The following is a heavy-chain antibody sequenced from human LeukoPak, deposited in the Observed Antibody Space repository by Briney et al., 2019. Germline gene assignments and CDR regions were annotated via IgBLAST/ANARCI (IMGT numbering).Heavy chain of an antibody. CDR1: GASIRSYF. CDR2: VYDNDIS. J-gene: IGHJ3*02. D-gene: IGHD5-12*01. CDR3: ARGLVLATDDAFDI. V-gene: IGHV4-59*01. Sequence: SETLSLTCSVSGASIRSYFWSWIRQSPGKGLEWIGYVYDNDISNFNPSLESRVTILVDRSMSQFSLKLRSVTAADTAVYYCARGLVLATDDAFDIWGPGTMVTVSS.